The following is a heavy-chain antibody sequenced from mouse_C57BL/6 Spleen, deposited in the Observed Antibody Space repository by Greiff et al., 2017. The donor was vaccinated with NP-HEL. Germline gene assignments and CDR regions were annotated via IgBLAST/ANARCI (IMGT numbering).Heavy chain of an antibody. CDR2: FHPYNDDT. CDR1: GYTFTTYP. Sequence: VMLVESGAELVKPGASVKMSCKASGYTFTTYPIEWMKQNHGKSLEWIGNFHPYNDDTKYNEKFKGKATLTVEKSSSTVYLELSRLTSDDSAVYYCAKYDYDVGGFAYWGQGTLVTVSA. V-gene: IGHV1-47*01. D-gene: IGHD2-4*01. CDR3: AKYDYDVGGFAY. J-gene: IGHJ3*01.